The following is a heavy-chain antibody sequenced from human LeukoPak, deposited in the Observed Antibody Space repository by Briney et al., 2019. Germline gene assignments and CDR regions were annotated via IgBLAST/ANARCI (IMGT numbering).Heavy chain of an antibody. D-gene: IGHD2-21*02. V-gene: IGHV3-7*01. CDR3: ARDDPGGVVVTAMVDY. CDR1: VFTFCSYW. CDR2: KKQDGSEK. Sequence: PGGSLRLSFAASVFTFCSYWMSWVPQAPGKGLEWGANKKQDGSEKYYVDSVKGRFTISRDNAKNSLYLQMNSLRAEDTAVYYCARDDPGGVVVTAMVDYWGQGTLVTVSS. J-gene: IGHJ4*02.